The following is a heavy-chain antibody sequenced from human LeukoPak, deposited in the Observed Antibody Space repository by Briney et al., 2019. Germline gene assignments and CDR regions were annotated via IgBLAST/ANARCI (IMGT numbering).Heavy chain of an antibody. J-gene: IGHJ4*02. CDR1: GGSISSYY. Sequence: SETLSLTCTASGGSISSYYWSWIRQPPGKGLEWIGYIHYSGSTNYHPSLKSRVTISVDTSKSQFSLKLSSVTAADTAVYYCARGGDILTGYYSFDYWGQGTLVTVSS. V-gene: IGHV4-59*01. CDR2: IHYSGST. D-gene: IGHD3-9*01. CDR3: ARGGDILTGYYSFDY.